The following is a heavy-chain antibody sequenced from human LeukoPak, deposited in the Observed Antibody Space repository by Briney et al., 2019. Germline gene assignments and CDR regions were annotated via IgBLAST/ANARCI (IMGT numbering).Heavy chain of an antibody. CDR3: ARGRLGGHFNWMPSPPDY. D-gene: IGHD3-9*01. CDR2: ISYNSGTI. J-gene: IGHJ4*02. V-gene: IGHV3-48*04. CDR1: GFTFSSYS. Sequence: GGPLRLSCAASGFTFSSYSMNWVRQAPGEGLEWLSYISYNSGTISYADSVKGRFTVSRDDAANSLYLQMTSLRVEDTAVYYCARGRLGGHFNWMPSPPDYWGQGTLVTVSS.